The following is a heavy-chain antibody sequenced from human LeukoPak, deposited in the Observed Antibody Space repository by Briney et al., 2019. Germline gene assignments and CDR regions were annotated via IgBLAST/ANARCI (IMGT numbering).Heavy chain of an antibody. Sequence: PSETLSLTCTVSGGSISSGSYYWSWIRQPAGKGLEWIGRIYTSGSTNYNPSLKSRVTISVDTSKNQFSLKLSSVTAADTAVYYCARGMGVVPSFGIWGQGTMVTVSS. D-gene: IGHD2-15*01. CDR1: GGSISSGSYY. V-gene: IGHV4-61*02. CDR2: IYTSGST. J-gene: IGHJ3*02. CDR3: ARGMGVVPSFGI.